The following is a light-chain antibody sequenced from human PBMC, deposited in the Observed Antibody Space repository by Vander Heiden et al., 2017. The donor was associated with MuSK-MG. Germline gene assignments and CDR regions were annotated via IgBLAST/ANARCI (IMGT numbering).Light chain of an antibody. CDR3: QSYDPSRSGWV. CDR2: VNS. CDR1: SSTIGACYD. V-gene: IGLV1-40*01. J-gene: IGLJ3*02. Sequence: QSALTQPPSVSGAPGQRVTISCTGSSSTIGACYDVHWYPHLPAPAPNLLIYVNSIRFSAVPDRFSGSKSGTSASLTTTGLQAEEEADYYCQSYDPSRSGWVFGGGTKLTVL.